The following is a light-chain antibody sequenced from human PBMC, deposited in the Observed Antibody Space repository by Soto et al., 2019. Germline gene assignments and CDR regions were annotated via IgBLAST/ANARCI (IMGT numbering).Light chain of an antibody. V-gene: IGKV1-33*01. J-gene: IGKJ5*01. CDR2: HAS. CDR1: QNITNN. Sequence: DIQMTHSPSSLSASIGDRVTITRXASQNITNNLSWYQQKPGKAPNLLIYHASKLAKGVTSRFSGSGSGTDFSFIITSLQREDLATYYCHQYYGLPPLTFGQGTRLEIK. CDR3: HQYYGLPPLT.